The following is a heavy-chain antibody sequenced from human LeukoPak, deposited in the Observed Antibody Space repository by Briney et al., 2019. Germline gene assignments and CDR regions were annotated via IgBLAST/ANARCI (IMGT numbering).Heavy chain of an antibody. J-gene: IGHJ3*02. V-gene: IGHV4-39*01. Sequence: SGTLSLTCTVSGGSISSSSYYWGWIRQPPGKGLEWIGSIYYSGSTYYNPSLKSRVTISVDTSKNQFSLKLSSVTAADTAVYYCARRGGSYYSGAFDIWGQGTMVTVSS. CDR1: GGSISSSSYY. D-gene: IGHD1-26*01. CDR3: ARRGGSYYSGAFDI. CDR2: IYYSGST.